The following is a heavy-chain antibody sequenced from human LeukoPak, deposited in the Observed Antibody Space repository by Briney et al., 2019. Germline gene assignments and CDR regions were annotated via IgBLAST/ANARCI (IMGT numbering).Heavy chain of an antibody. CDR3: ATDNRMATGAS. D-gene: IGHD5-24*01. Sequence: ASVKVSCKASGYTFTSYDINWVRQAPGQGLEWMGWISAYNGNTNYAQKLQGRVTMTTDTSTSTAYMELSSLRSEDTAVYYCATDNRMATGASWGQGTLVTVSS. CDR2: ISAYNGNT. CDR1: GYTFTSYD. V-gene: IGHV1-18*01. J-gene: IGHJ4*02.